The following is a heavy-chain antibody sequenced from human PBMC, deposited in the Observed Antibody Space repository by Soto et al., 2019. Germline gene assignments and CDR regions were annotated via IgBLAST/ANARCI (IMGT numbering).Heavy chain of an antibody. CDR2: INTDGSRA. V-gene: IGHV3-74*01. CDR3: ARVKLGSYDWVDP. CDR1: GFTFSNYW. Sequence: EVQLVESGGDLVQPGGSLRLSCAASGFTFSNYWMHWVRQAPGKGLMWVSRINTDGSRATHADSVQGRFGISRDNAKNTVYLPMNSLRAEDTAVYSCARVKLGSYDWVDPWGQGTLVTVSS. J-gene: IGHJ5*02. D-gene: IGHD3-16*01.